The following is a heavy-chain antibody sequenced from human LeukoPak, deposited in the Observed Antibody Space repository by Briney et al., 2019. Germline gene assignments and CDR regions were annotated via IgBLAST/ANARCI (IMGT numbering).Heavy chain of an antibody. V-gene: IGHV3-33*01. J-gene: IGHJ4*02. Sequence: GGSLRLSCAASGFTFSSHGMHWVRQAPGKGLEWVAVIWGDGSNKKYVDSVKGRFTISGDNSKNTLYLQMNTLRAEDTAVYYCARDPGGAAFDYWGQGTLVTVSS. CDR2: IWGDGSNK. D-gene: IGHD1-26*01. CDR3: ARDPGGAAFDY. CDR1: GFTFSSHG.